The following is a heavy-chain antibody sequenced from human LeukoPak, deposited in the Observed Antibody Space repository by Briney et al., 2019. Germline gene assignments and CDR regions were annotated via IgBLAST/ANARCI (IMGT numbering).Heavy chain of an antibody. CDR3: AKFSSGWDHFDY. Sequence: GGSLRLSCAASGLTFSSYGMHWVRQAPGKGLERVAFIRYDGSNKYYADSVKGRFTISRDNSKNTLHLQMNSLRAEDTAVYYCAKFSSGWDHFDYWGQGTLVTVSS. CDR1: GLTFSSYG. D-gene: IGHD6-19*01. V-gene: IGHV3-30*02. CDR2: IRYDGSNK. J-gene: IGHJ4*02.